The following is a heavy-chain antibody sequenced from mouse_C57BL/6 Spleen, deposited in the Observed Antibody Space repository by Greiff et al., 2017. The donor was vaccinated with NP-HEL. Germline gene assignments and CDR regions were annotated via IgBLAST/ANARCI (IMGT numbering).Heavy chain of an antibody. J-gene: IGHJ4*01. Sequence: EVQLVESGGDLVKPGGSLKLSCAASGFTFSSYGMSWVRQTPDKRLEWVATISSGGSYTYYPDSVKGRFTISRDNAKNTLYLQMSSLKSEDTAMYYCARNYGNEGHYYAMDYWGQGTSVTVSS. CDR1: GFTFSSYG. CDR2: ISSGGSYT. CDR3: ARNYGNEGHYYAMDY. V-gene: IGHV5-6*01. D-gene: IGHD2-1*01.